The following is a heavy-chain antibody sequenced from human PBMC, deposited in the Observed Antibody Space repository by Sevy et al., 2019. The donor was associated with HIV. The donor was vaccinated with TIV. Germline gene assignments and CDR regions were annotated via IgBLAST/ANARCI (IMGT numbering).Heavy chain of an antibody. CDR1: GYTFTSYD. Sequence: ASVKVSCKASGYTFTSYDINWVRQATGQGLEWMGWMNPNSGNTGYAQQFQGRVTITRNTSISTAYMELTSLRSEDTAVYYCARALSITMVRGVKRYYYYGMDVWGQGTTVTVSS. CDR2: MNPNSGNT. V-gene: IGHV1-8*03. J-gene: IGHJ6*02. D-gene: IGHD3-10*01. CDR3: ARALSITMVRGVKRYYYYGMDV.